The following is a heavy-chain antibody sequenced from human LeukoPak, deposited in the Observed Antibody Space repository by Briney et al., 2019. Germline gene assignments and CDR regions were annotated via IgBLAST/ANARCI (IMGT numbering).Heavy chain of an antibody. CDR2: IYSDRST. Sequence: GGSLRLSCAASGFTVSSNYMSWVRQAPGKGLEWVSLIYSDRSTYYADSVKGRFTISRDNSKNTLYLQMNSLRAEDTAVYYCARNWFSTYFDYWGQGTLVTVSS. J-gene: IGHJ4*02. V-gene: IGHV3-53*01. CDR1: GFTVSSNY. CDR3: ARNWFSTYFDY. D-gene: IGHD3-10*01.